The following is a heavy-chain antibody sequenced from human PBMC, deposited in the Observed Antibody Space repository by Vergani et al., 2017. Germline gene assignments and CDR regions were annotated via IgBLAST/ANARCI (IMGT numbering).Heavy chain of an antibody. CDR1: GFNFDTYT. J-gene: IGHJ1*01. CDR3: TTAWGLYYLHGEYFQY. Sequence: EVQLLESGGGLVQPGGSRRISCAGAGFNFDTYTMAYVRQAPGKGLEWVATISSGGGDIFYADSVKGRFTISRDNSKNTLFLQMNSLKDEDTAVYYCTTAWGLYYLHGEYFQYWGRGTLVSVSS. V-gene: IGHV3-23*01. D-gene: IGHD3-10*01. CDR2: ISSGGGDI.